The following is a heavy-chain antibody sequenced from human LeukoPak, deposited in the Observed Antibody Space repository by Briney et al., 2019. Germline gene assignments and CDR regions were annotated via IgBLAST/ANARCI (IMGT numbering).Heavy chain of an antibody. V-gene: IGHV1-8*01. D-gene: IGHD2-21*02. Sequence: ASVKVSCKASGYKFTNYDINWVRQAPGQGLEWMGWMNPKNGDTGYAQKFQGRVTMTRSTSINTAYMDLNSLTTEDTAVYFCAKTPRGGDIDFWGQGTPVIVSS. J-gene: IGHJ4*02. CDR1: GYKFTNYD. CDR2: MNPKNGDT. CDR3: AKTPRGGDIDF.